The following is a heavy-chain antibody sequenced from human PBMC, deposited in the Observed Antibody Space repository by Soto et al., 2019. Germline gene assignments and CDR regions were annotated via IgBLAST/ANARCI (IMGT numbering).Heavy chain of an antibody. CDR1: GYTFTSYY. J-gene: IGHJ3*02. V-gene: IGHV1-46*03. CDR2: INPSGGST. Sequence: ASVKVSWKASGYTFTSYYMHWVRQAPGQGLEWMGIINPSGGSTSYAQKFQGRVTMTRDTSTSTVYMELSSLRSEDTAVYYCARTHQMYSSGWNGAFDIWGQGTMVTVSS. D-gene: IGHD6-19*01. CDR3: ARTHQMYSSGWNGAFDI.